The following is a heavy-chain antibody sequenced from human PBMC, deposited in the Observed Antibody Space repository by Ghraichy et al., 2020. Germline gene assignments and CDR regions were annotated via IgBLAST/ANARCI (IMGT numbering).Heavy chain of an antibody. V-gene: IGHV4-34*01. D-gene: IGHD4-23*01. Sequence: SETLSLTCAVYGGSFSGYYWSWIRQPPGKGLEWIGEINHSGSTNYNPSLKSRVTISVDTSKNQFSLKLSSVTAADTAVYYCARPVGRGAADAFDIWGQGTMVTVSS. CDR3: ARPVGRGAADAFDI. J-gene: IGHJ3*02. CDR1: GGSFSGYY. CDR2: INHSGST.